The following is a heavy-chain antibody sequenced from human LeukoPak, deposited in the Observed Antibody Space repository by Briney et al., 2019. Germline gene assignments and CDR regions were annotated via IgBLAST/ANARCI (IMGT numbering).Heavy chain of an antibody. CDR1: GYTLTNYA. J-gene: IGHJ3*02. D-gene: IGHD1-26*01. CDR3: ARDRPWELEEFRAFDI. CDR2: INTYTGNP. V-gene: IGHV7-4-1*02. Sequence: ASVKVSCNASGYTLTNYALNWVRQAPGQGLEWWGWINTYTGNPKYAQGFTGRFVFSFATSVSTAYLQINNLKTDDTAVYYWARDRPWELEEFRAFDIWGQGTMVTVSS.